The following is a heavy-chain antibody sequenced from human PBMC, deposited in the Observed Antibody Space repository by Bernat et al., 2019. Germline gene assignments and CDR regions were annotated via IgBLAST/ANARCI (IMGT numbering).Heavy chain of an antibody. CDR2: IYHSGST. CDR1: GGSISSSNW. CDR3: ARDSGGYDRSYYYYGMDV. V-gene: IGHV4-4*02. J-gene: IGHJ6*02. D-gene: IGHD5-12*01. Sequence: QVQLQESGPGLVKPSGTLSLTCVVSGGSISSSNWWSWVRQPPGKGLEWIGEIYHSGSTNYNPSLKSRVTISVDKSKNQFFLKLSSVTAADTAVYYCARDSGGYDRSYYYYGMDVWGQGTTVIVSS.